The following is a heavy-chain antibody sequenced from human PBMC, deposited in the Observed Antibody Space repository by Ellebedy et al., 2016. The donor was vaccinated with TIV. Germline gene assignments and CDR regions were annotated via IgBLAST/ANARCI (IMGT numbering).Heavy chain of an antibody. CDR2: IKTDGSET. CDR3: VGFGVFNL. J-gene: IGHJ5*02. D-gene: IGHD3-3*01. Sequence: PGGSLRLSCAAWGFSFSNFWMSWVRPPPGKGLEWVAHIKTDGSETYYVDSVKGRFTISRENAKNALFLQMDGLRVDDSAVYYCVGFGVFNLWGQGAPVTVSS. V-gene: IGHV3-7*01. CDR1: GFSFSNFW.